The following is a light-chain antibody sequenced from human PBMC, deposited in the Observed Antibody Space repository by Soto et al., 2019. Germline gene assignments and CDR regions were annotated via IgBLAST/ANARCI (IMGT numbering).Light chain of an antibody. CDR2: DAS. CDR1: QTISTW. Sequence: DIPMTQSPSTLSASVGDRVTITCRASQTISTWLAWYQRKPGRAPKLLIYDASSLQSGGASRFSGSGSGTEFTLTISSLLPDDFATYYCQQYDSYPYTFGQGTKLEIK. J-gene: IGKJ2*01. V-gene: IGKV1-5*01. CDR3: QQYDSYPYT.